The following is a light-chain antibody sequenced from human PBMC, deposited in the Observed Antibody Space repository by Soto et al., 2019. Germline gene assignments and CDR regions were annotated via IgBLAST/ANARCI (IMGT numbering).Light chain of an antibody. CDR3: SSHEGSSNV. CDR2: EVN. Sequence: QSVLTQPPSASGSPGQSVAISCTGTSSDVGGYNYVSWYQQHPGKAPKLMIYEVNKRPSGVPDRFSGSKSGNTASLTVSGLQAEDEAYYYRSSHEGSSNVLGNATKVTV. V-gene: IGLV2-8*01. J-gene: IGLJ1*01. CDR1: SSDVGGYNY.